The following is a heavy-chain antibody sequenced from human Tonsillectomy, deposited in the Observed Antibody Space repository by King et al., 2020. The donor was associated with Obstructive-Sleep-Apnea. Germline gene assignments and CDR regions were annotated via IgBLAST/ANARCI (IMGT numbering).Heavy chain of an antibody. V-gene: IGHV5-10-1*03. Sequence: VQLVESGAEVKKPGESLRISCRGSGYRFTSQWITWVRQMPGKGLEWMGRIDPSDSYTYYSPSFQGHVTISTDRSITTAYLQWRSLKASDTAIYYCATSGGAGTVPFDFWGQGTLVTVSS. D-gene: IGHD6-19*01. CDR3: ATSGGAGTVPFDF. CDR2: IDPSDSYT. J-gene: IGHJ4*02. CDR1: GYRFTSQW.